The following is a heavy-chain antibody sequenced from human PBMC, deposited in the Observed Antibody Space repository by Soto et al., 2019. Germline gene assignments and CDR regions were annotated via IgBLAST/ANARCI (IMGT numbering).Heavy chain of an antibody. V-gene: IGHV4-34*01. D-gene: IGHD6-19*01. J-gene: IGHJ6*03. CDR1: GGSFSGYY. CDR2: INHSGST. Sequence: QVQLQQWGAGLLKPSETLSLTCAVYGGSFSGYYWSWIRQPPGKGLEWIGEINHSGSTNYNPSLKSVVISSVATTKQHSPLLRCFAAAAEAAVYCWGRRRGYCSSCWSYYYYYMDVWGKGTTVTVSS. CDR3: GRRRGYCSSCWSYYYYYMDV.